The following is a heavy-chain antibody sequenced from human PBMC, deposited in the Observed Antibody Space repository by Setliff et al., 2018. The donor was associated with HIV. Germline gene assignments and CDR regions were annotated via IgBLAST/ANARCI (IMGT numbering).Heavy chain of an antibody. Sequence: SETLSLTCTVSGGSISSYCWNWIRQSPGRGLEWIGFIFSSGSTKYNPSLQNRVTMSIDTSKNQFSLKLTSVTAADTAVYYCARRIDNSGSFPDKNWFDTWGQGSLVTVSS. J-gene: IGHJ5*02. CDR2: IFSSGST. CDR1: GGSISSYC. V-gene: IGHV4-4*09. CDR3: ARRIDNSGSFPDKNWFDT. D-gene: IGHD3-10*01.